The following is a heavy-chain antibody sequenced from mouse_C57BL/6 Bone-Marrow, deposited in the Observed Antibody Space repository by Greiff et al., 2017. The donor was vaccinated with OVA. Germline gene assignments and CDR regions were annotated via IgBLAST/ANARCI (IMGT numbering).Heavy chain of an antibody. CDR1: GFTFSSYA. V-gene: IGHV5-4*01. CDR2: ISDGGSYT. J-gene: IGHJ2*01. CDR3: AREEGTYYSNYVDY. Sequence: EVKLMESGGGLVKPGGSLKLSCAASGFTFSSYAMSWVRQTPEKRLEWVATISDGGSYTYYPDNVKGRFTISRDNAKNNLYLQMSHLKSEDTAMYYCAREEGTYYSNYVDYWGQGTTLTVSS. D-gene: IGHD2-5*01.